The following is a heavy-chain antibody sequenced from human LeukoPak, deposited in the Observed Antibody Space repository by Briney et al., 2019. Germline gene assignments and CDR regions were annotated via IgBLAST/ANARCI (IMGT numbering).Heavy chain of an antibody. CDR1: GFTFSSYW. V-gene: IGHV3-74*01. CDR2: INSDGSST. J-gene: IGHJ4*02. D-gene: IGHD3-10*01. Sequence: PGGSLRLSCAASGFTFSSYWMHWVRQAPGKGLVWVSRINSDGSSTSYADSVKGRFTISRDNAKNTLYLQMNSLRAEDTAVYYCARAFLYYYGSGSYSDYWGQGTLVTVSS. CDR3: ARAFLYYYGSGSYSDY.